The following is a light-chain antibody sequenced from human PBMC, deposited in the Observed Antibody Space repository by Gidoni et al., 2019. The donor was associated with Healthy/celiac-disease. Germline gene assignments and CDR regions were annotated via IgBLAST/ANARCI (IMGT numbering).Light chain of an antibody. J-gene: IGLJ1*01. CDR1: RLCDMY. V-gene: IGLV3-1*01. CDR2: QDT. Sequence: SYELTQPPSVSVSPGQTASITCSGDRLCDMYTYWYQQQPGQSPVLVIYQDTKRLSGTPERFSGSNSGNTATLTLSGTQALDESDYYCQAWDSNAEFFGTGTKVTVL. CDR3: QAWDSNAEF.